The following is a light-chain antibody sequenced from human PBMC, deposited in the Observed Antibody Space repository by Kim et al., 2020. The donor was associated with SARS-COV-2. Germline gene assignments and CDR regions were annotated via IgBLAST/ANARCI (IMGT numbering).Light chain of an antibody. Sequence: SELTQPPSASGTPGQRVTISCSGRSSNVGSNTVNWYQHLPGTAPKLLCYTGKTQRPSGVPDRFSASKSGTSASLAISGLQSEDEADYYCAAWDDGLNGMVFGGGTQLTVL. CDR3: AAWDDGLNGMV. CDR1: SSNVGSNT. J-gene: IGLJ2*01. V-gene: IGLV1-44*01. CDR2: TGKT.